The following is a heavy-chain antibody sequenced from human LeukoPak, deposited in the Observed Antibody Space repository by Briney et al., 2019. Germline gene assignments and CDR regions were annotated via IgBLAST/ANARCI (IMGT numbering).Heavy chain of an antibody. CDR3: ARGNGLLNY. J-gene: IGHJ4*02. V-gene: IGHV4-34*01. Sequence: SETLSLTCAVYGGSFSGYYWSWIGQPPGKGLEGIGEINHSGSTNYNPSLTSRVTISVDTSKNQFSLKLGSVTAADTAVYYCARGNGLLNYWGQGTLVTVSS. CDR1: GGSFSGYY. D-gene: IGHD1-26*01. CDR2: INHSGST.